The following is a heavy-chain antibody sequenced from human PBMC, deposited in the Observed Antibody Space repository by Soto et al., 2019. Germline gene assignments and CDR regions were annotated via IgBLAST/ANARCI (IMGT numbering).Heavy chain of an antibody. V-gene: IGHV4-59*08. D-gene: IGHD5-12*01. CDR2: IYYSGST. CDR1: GGSISSYY. Sequence: SSETLSLTCTVSGGSISSYYWSWIRQPPGKGLEWIGYIYYSGSTNYNPSLKSRVTISVDTSKNQFSLKLSSVTAADTAVYYCARAGATIGSFDYWGQGTLVTVSS. CDR3: ARAGATIGSFDY. J-gene: IGHJ4*02.